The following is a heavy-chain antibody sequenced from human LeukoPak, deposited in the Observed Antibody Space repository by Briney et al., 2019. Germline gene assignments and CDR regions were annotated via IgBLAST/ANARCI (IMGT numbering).Heavy chain of an antibody. J-gene: IGHJ5*02. CDR1: GYTFNIYG. D-gene: IGHD3-10*01. V-gene: IGHV1-18*01. CDR2: ISTYNGNT. CDR3: ATDPGEIFS. Sequence: ASVKVSCKASGYTFNIYGIIWVRQAPGQGLEWVGWISTYNGNTNYAPNIQDRVTMTTDTSTSTAYMELRSLRSEDTAVYYCATDPGEIFSWGQGTLVTVSS.